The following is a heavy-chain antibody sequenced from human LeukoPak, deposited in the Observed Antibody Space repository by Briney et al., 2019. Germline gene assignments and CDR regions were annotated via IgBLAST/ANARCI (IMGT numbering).Heavy chain of an antibody. CDR1: GFTFSSYG. Sequence: PGGSLRLSCAASGFTFSSYGMHWVRQAPGKGLEYVSSINTNGANTYYADSVKGRFTISRDNSKNTLYLQMNSLRAEDTAVYYRAKDIIPYCSSTSCPYYYFGMDVWGQGTTVTVSS. D-gene: IGHD2-2*01. CDR3: AKDIIPYCSSTSCPYYYFGMDV. J-gene: IGHJ6*02. V-gene: IGHV3-64*04. CDR2: INTNGANT.